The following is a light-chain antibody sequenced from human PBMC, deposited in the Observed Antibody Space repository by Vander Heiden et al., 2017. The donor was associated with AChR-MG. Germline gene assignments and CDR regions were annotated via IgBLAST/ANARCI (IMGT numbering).Light chain of an antibody. J-gene: IGLJ1*01. V-gene: IGLV2-14*01. CDR2: DVT. Sequence: QSALTQPASVSGFPGQSITVSCTGTSSDVGGYDYVAWYQQHPGKGPKVIIFDVTNRPSGVSNRFSASKSGNTASLTISGLQAEDEADYYCSSYPSSAGRVFGTGTKVTVL. CDR1: SSDVGGYDY. CDR3: SSYPSSAGRV.